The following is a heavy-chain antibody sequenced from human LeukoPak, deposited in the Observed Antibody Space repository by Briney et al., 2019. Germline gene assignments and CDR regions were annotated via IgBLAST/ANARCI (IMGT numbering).Heavy chain of an antibody. CDR2: IIPILGIA. J-gene: IGHJ4*02. V-gene: IGHV1-69*04. Sequence: SVKVSCKASGGTFSSYAISWVRQAPGQGLEWMGRIIPILGIANYAQKFQGRVTITADRSTSTAYMELSSLRSEDTAVYYCARDPIAVAGTFDYWGQGTLVTVSS. CDR3: ARDPIAVAGTFDY. D-gene: IGHD6-19*01. CDR1: GGTFSSYA.